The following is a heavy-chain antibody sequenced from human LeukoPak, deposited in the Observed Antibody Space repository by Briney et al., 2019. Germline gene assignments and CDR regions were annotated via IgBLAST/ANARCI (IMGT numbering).Heavy chain of an antibody. CDR2: IYYSGST. J-gene: IGHJ6*02. D-gene: IGHD6-13*01. CDR3: ARRIAAAQTYYYYGMDV. Sequence: SETLSLTCTVSGGSVSSGSYYWSWIRQPPGKGLEWIGYIYYSGSTNYNPSLESRVTIPVDTSKNQFSLKLSSVTAADTAVYYCARRIAAAQTYYYYGMDVWGQGTTVTVSS. V-gene: IGHV4-61*01. CDR1: GGSVSSGSYY.